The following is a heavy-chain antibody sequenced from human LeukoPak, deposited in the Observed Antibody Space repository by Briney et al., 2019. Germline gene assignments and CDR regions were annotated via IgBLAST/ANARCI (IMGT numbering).Heavy chain of an antibody. CDR3: ARADSSSPHYYYYYMDV. J-gene: IGHJ6*03. D-gene: IGHD6-6*01. CDR1: GGSISGGSYY. Sequence: ASETLSLTCTVSGGSISGGSYYWSWIRQPAGKGLEWIGRIYTSGSTNYNPSLKSRVTISVDTSKNQFSLKLSSVTAADTAVYYCARADSSSPHYYYYYMDVWGKGTTVTVSS. V-gene: IGHV4-61*02. CDR2: IYTSGST.